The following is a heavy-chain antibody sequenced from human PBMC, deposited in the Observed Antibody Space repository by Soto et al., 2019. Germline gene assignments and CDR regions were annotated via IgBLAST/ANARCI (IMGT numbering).Heavy chain of an antibody. Sequence: PGGSLRLSCTASGSTFSAYAMSWVRQTPGKGLEWVSGITGSGGSTSYADPVKGRFTISRDNAKNSLFLQMDSLRAEDTAVYFCARDSKNRQDGMDVWGQGTTVTVSS. D-gene: IGHD4-4*01. CDR1: GSTFSAYA. CDR2: ITGSGGST. J-gene: IGHJ6*02. CDR3: ARDSKNRQDGMDV. V-gene: IGHV3-23*01.